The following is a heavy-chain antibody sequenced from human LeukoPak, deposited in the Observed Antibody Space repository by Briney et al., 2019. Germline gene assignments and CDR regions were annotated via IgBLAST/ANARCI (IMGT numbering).Heavy chain of an antibody. CDR3: ARLGSNDY. D-gene: IGHD5/OR15-5a*01. Sequence: SETLSLTCSVSGGSISSYYWSWIRQPPGKGLEWIGYIYYSGSTNYNPSLKSRVAISIDTSKSQFSPKLSSVTAADTAVYYCARLGSNDYWGQGTLVTVSS. CDR1: GGSISSYY. V-gene: IGHV4-59*08. CDR2: IYYSGST. J-gene: IGHJ4*02.